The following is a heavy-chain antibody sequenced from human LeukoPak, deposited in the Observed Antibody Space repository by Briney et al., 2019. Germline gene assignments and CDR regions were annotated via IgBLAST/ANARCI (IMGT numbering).Heavy chain of an antibody. CDR1: GFTFSDYY. V-gene: IGHV3-11*04. D-gene: IGHD3-10*01. Sequence: GGSLRLSCAASGFTFSDYYMSWIRQAPGKGLEWVSYISSSSSTIYYADSVKGRFTISRDNAKNSLYLQMNSLRAEDTAVYYCARFGGNYYYYYYMDVWGKETTVTVSS. CDR2: ISSSSSTI. J-gene: IGHJ6*03. CDR3: ARFGGNYYYYYYMDV.